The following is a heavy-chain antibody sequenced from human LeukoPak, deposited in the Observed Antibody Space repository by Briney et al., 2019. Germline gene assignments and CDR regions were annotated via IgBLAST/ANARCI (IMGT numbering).Heavy chain of an antibody. J-gene: IGHJ4*02. D-gene: IGHD3-22*01. CDR2: IYHSGNT. CDR3: ARDSGGGGLYETSGYYYFDY. V-gene: IGHV4-38-2*02. CDR1: GYPISSGYY. Sequence: SEPLSLTCSVSGYPISSGYYWGWIRQAPEKGLEWIGTIYHSGNTHFNPSLRSRVTISVDTSKNQFSLKMNSVTAADSAMYYCARDSGGGGLYETSGYYYFDYWGQGTLVTVSS.